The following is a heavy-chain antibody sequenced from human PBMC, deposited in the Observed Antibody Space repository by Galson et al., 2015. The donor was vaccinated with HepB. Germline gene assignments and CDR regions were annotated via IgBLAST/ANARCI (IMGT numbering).Heavy chain of an antibody. CDR3: ATNRRLGNYYYGMDV. D-gene: IGHD1-14*01. Sequence: SLRLSCAASGFTFSSYSMNWVRQAPGKGLEWVSYISSSSSTMYYADSVKGRFTISRDNAKNSLYLQMNSLRAEDTAVYYCATNRRLGNYYYGMDVWGQGTTVTVSS. CDR1: GFTFSSYS. V-gene: IGHV3-48*04. CDR2: ISSSSSTM. J-gene: IGHJ6*02.